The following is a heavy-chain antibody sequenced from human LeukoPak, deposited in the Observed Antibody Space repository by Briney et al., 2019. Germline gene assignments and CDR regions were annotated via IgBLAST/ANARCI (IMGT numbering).Heavy chain of an antibody. CDR2: ISGSGGGT. V-gene: IGHV3-23*01. CDR3: AKASYDVLTGAAY. J-gene: IGHJ4*02. Sequence: GGSLRLSCAASGFTFSSYAMSWVRQAPGKGLEWVSTISGSGGGTYYADSVKGRFTISRDNSKNTLYLQMNSLRAEDTAVYYCAKASYDVLTGAAYWGQGTLVTVSS. CDR1: GFTFSSYA. D-gene: IGHD3-9*01.